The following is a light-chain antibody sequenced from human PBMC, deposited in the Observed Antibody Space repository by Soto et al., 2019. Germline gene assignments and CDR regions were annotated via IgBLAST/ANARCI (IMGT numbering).Light chain of an antibody. CDR3: CSYAGSSSYD. V-gene: IGLV2-14*01. CDR1: SIDIAPYNY. Sequence: QSVLTQPASVSGSPGQSLTISCTGTSIDIAPYNYVSWYQQHPGKAPKLIIYEVSYRPSGISNRFSGSKSGNTASLTISGLQAEDEADYYCCSYAGSSSYDFGTGTKVTVL. CDR2: EVS. J-gene: IGLJ1*01.